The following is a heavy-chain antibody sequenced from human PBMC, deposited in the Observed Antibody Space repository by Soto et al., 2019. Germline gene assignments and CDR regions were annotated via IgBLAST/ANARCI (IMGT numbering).Heavy chain of an antibody. D-gene: IGHD1-26*01. V-gene: IGHV3-33*01. CDR1: GFTFSTYG. CDR3: ARALSGSYDALDI. CDR2: IWYDGSRK. J-gene: IGHJ3*02. Sequence: GGSLRLSCVASGFTFSTYGMHWVRQAPGKGLEWVAVIWYDGSRKDYADSVKGRFTTSRDNSKNTLHLQMNSLRAEDTAVYYCARALSGSYDALDIWGQGTVVTVSS.